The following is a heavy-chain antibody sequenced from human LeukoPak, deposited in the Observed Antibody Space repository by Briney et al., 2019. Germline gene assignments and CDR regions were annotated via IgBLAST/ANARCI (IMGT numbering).Heavy chain of an antibody. Sequence: GGSLRLSCEASGFTFGTFGMAWVRQSPGKGLQWVSGITGSSTWTYYAASVKGRFTVSRDNSQNTLHLQMNSLRADDTAVYYCTRELVSSGTGNFDLWGRGTLVTVSS. J-gene: IGHJ2*01. CDR3: TRELVSSGTGNFDL. CDR1: GFTFGTFG. V-gene: IGHV3-23*01. CDR2: ITGSSTWT. D-gene: IGHD3-10*01.